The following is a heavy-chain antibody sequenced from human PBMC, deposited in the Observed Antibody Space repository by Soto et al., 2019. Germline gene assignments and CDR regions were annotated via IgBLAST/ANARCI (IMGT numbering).Heavy chain of an antibody. Sequence: ASVKVSCKASGYTFTSYGISWVRQAPGQGLEWMGWISAYNGNTNYAQKLQGRVTMTTDTSTSTAYMELRSLRSDDTAVYYCARDGSRIDYYYYGMDVWGQGTTVTVSS. CDR2: ISAYNGNT. CDR1: GYTFTSYG. V-gene: IGHV1-18*01. J-gene: IGHJ6*02. CDR3: ARDGSRIDYYYYGMDV. D-gene: IGHD6-13*01.